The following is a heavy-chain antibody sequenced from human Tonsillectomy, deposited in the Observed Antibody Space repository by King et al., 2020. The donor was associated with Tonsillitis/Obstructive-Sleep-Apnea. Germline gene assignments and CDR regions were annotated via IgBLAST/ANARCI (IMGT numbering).Heavy chain of an antibody. V-gene: IGHV4-39*01. J-gene: IGHJ5*02. D-gene: IGHD1-14*01. Sequence: QLQESGPGLVKPSETLSLTCTVSGGSISSSSYYWGWIRQTPGKGLEWIGSNYYSGSTYYNPSLKIPVTISVDTSKNQFSLKLSSVTAADTAVYYCATSMYNTALRASSWGQGNLVTVSS. CDR3: ATSMYNTALRASS. CDR1: GGSISSSSYY. CDR2: NYYSGST.